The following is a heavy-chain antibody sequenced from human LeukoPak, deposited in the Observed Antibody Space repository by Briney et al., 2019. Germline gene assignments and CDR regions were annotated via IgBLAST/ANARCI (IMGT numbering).Heavy chain of an antibody. D-gene: IGHD1-1*01. CDR1: GGSIGSYY. CDR2: IYYSGST. CDR3: ARQFNWNDGFDY. J-gene: IGHJ4*02. Sequence: SETLSLTCIVSGGSIGSYYWSWIRQPPGKGLEWIGSIYYSGSTYYNPSLKSRVTMSVDTSKNQFSLKLSSVTAADTAVYYCARQFNWNDGFDYWGQGTLVTVSS. V-gene: IGHV4-59*04.